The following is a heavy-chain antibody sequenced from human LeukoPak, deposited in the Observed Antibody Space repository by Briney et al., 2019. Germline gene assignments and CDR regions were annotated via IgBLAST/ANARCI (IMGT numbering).Heavy chain of an antibody. D-gene: IGHD3-10*01. CDR2: IYYSGST. CDR3: ARLHYYGSGSYPMTGNWFDP. J-gene: IGHJ5*02. V-gene: IGHV4-39*07. Sequence: SETLSLTCTVSGGSISSSCYYWGWIRQPPGKGLAWIGIIYYSGSTYYNPSLKSRVTVSVDKSKNQVFLKLSSVTAADTAVYYCARLHYYGSGSYPMTGNWFDPWGQGALVTVSS. CDR1: GGSISSSCYY.